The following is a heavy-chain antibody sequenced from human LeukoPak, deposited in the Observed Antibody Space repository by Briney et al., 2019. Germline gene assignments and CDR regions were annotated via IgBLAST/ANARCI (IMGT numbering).Heavy chain of an antibody. CDR2: ISGSGGST. J-gene: IGHJ5*02. CDR1: GFTFSSYA. V-gene: IGHV3-23*01. CDR3: AREVGFPGGPSYVLGKNCFAP. D-gene: IGHD5-18*01. Sequence: GGSLRLSCAASGFTFSSYAMSWVRQAPGKGLEWVSAISGSGGSTYYADSVKGRFTISRDNSKNTLYLQMNSLRAEDTALYSCAREVGFPGGPSYVLGKNCFAPGGGGTLVTASP.